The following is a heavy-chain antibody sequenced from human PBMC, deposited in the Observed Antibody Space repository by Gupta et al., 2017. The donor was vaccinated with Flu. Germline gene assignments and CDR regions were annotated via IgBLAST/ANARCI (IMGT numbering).Heavy chain of an antibody. CDR2: IVVGSGNT. CDR3: AADKDCSGVRCTDSFDI. D-gene: IGHD2-15*01. CDR1: GFTFTSPA. Sequence: QMQLVQSGPEVKKPATSVTVSCKASGFTFTSPAVQWVRQARGQRLGWIGWIVVGSGNTNSAQKFQERGTITRDMSTSTAYLELSSLRSADTAVYYCAADKDCSGVRCTDSFDIWGQGTMVTVSS. J-gene: IGHJ3*02. V-gene: IGHV1-58*01.